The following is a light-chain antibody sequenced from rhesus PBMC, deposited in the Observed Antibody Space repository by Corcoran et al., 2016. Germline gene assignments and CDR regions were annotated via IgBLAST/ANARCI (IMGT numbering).Light chain of an antibody. J-gene: IGLJ6*01. CDR2: EVT. CDR3: CSYTTSSTFV. V-gene: IGLV2S7*01. CDR1: SSDVGGYNY. Sequence: QSAPTQPPSVSGSPGQSVTISCTGTSSDVGGYNYVSWYHQPPGKAPKLMIYEVTERPSGVSDRFSGSKSGNTASLTISGLQAEDEADYYCCSYTTSSTFVFGSGTKLTVL.